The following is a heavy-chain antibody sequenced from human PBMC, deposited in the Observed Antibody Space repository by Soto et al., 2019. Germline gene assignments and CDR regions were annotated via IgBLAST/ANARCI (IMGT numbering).Heavy chain of an antibody. Sequence: GESLKISCKGSGYSFTSYWITWVRQKPGKGLGWMGRIDPSDSQTYYSPSFRGHVTISATKSITTVFLQWSSLRASDTAMYYCARQIYDSDTGPNFQYYFDSWGQGTPVTVSS. J-gene: IGHJ4*02. CDR2: IDPSDSQT. D-gene: IGHD3-22*01. CDR1: GYSFTSYW. CDR3: ARQIYDSDTGPNFQYYFDS. V-gene: IGHV5-10-1*01.